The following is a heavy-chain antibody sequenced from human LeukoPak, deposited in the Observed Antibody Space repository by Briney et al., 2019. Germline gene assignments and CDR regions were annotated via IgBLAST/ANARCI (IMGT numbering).Heavy chain of an antibody. CDR3: AKDMGGNWNDERGFDY. Sequence: GGSLRLSCAASGFTFDDYAMHWVRQAPGKGLEWVSGISWNSGSIGYADSVKGRFTISRDNAKNSLYLQMNSLRAEDTALYYCAKDMGGNWNDERGFDYWGQGTLVTGPS. CDR2: ISWNSGSI. CDR1: GFTFDDYA. J-gene: IGHJ4*02. V-gene: IGHV3-9*01. D-gene: IGHD1-1*01.